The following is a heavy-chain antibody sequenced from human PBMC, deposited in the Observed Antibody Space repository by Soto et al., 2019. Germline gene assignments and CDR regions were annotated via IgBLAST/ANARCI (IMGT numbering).Heavy chain of an antibody. CDR3: ARGADTSSWYSY. J-gene: IGHJ4*02. D-gene: IGHD6-13*01. Sequence: SGGSLRLSCAASGFTFSIYTMSWVRQAPGKGLEWVSGITGSGGSTYYADSVKGRFTISRDNSKNTLYLQMNSLRAEDTALYYCARGADTSSWYSYWGQGTLVTVSS. CDR2: ITGSGGST. V-gene: IGHV3-23*01. CDR1: GFTFSIYT.